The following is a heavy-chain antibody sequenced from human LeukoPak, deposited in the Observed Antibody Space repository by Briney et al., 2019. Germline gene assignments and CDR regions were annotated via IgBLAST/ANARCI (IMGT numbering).Heavy chain of an antibody. D-gene: IGHD4-17*01. CDR1: GGSVRSGSNY. CDR2: IYYSGTT. J-gene: IGHJ4*02. V-gene: IGHV4-61*01. Sequence: SETLSLTCTVSGGSVRSGSNYWSWIRQPPGKGLEWIGHIYYSGTTNYNPSLKSRVTISVDTSKSQFSLKLSSVTAAVTAVYYCARASGFGDYGYWGQGTLVTVSS. CDR3: ARASGFGDYGY.